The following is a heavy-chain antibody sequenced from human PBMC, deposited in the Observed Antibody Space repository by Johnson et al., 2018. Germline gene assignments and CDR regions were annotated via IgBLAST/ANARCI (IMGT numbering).Heavy chain of an antibody. CDR2: IAYDGNYK. J-gene: IGHJ3*01. D-gene: IGHD6-19*01. V-gene: IGHV3-30-3*01. CDR3: ARDRGGLYHAFDV. CDR1: GLTFSTSA. Sequence: QVQLVQSGGGVVQPGRSXKLSCAASGLTFSTSAMHWVRQTPGKGLAWGAVIAYDGNYKYYADSVKGRFTISRDNSKNTLYLEMTSLRVEDTAGFYCARDRGGLYHAFDVWGQGTMVTVSS.